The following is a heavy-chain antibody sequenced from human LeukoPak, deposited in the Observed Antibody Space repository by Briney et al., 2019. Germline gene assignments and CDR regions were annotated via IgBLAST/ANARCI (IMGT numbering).Heavy chain of an antibody. CDR1: GGSISNSY. Sequence: SETLSLTCTVSGGSISNSYWSWIRQSPGKGLEWIGYIYNSGSTNYNLSLKSRVTISVYTSKNQFSLKLSSVTAADTAVYYCARDLTAQNWFDPWGQGTLVTVSS. V-gene: IGHV4-59*01. J-gene: IGHJ5*02. CDR3: ARDLTAQNWFDP. CDR2: IYNSGST.